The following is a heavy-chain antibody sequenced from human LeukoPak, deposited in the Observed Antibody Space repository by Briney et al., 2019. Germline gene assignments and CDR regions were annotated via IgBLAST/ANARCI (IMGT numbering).Heavy chain of an antibody. CDR3: VLSDTIQGVSTPLDY. D-gene: IGHD3-10*01. Sequence: ASVKVSCKASGGTFSSYAISWVRQAPGQGLEWMGGIIPIFGTANYAQKFQGRVTITADESTSTAYMELSSLRSEDTAVYYCVLSDTIQGVSTPLDYWGQGTLVTVSS. J-gene: IGHJ4*02. CDR2: IIPIFGTA. V-gene: IGHV1-69*13. CDR1: GGTFSSYA.